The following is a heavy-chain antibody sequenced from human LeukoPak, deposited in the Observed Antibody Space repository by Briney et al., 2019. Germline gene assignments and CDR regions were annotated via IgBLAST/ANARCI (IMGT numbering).Heavy chain of an antibody. CDR1: GGSISSYY. V-gene: IGHV4-59*01. CDR2: IYHSGST. D-gene: IGHD5-18*01. Sequence: PSETLSLTCTVSGGSISSYYWSWIRQPPGKGLEWIGHIYHSGSTNYNPSLKSRVTISIDTSKNQFSLRLSSVTAADTAVYYCARGAAGYSYGWGQGTLVTVSS. J-gene: IGHJ4*02. CDR3: ARGAAGYSYG.